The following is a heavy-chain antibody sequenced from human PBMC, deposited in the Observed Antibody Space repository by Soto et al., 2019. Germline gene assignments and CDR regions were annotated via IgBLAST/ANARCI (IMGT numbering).Heavy chain of an antibody. D-gene: IGHD3-22*01. Sequence: GGSLRLSCAAPGFTFSSYAMSWVRQAPGKGLEWVSAISGSGGSTYYADSVKGRFTISRDNSKNTLYLQMNSLRAEDTAVYYCAKDGVPIIRGYPNPDYWGQGTLVTVSS. CDR2: ISGSGGST. CDR3: AKDGVPIIRGYPNPDY. V-gene: IGHV3-23*01. J-gene: IGHJ4*02. CDR1: GFTFSSYA.